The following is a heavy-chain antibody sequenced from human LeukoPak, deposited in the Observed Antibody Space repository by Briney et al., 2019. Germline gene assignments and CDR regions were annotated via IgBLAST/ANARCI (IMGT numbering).Heavy chain of an antibody. Sequence: SETLSLTCTVSGGSLSTYHWIWIRQPAGKGLEWIGRTYPSRITNYNPSLKSRVTMSVDTSKNQFSLRLTSVTAADTAVYYCARSQSGLGYLDSWGQGILVTVSS. J-gene: IGHJ5*01. D-gene: IGHD5-12*01. V-gene: IGHV4-4*07. CDR2: TYPSRIT. CDR3: ARSQSGLGYLDS. CDR1: GGSLSTYH.